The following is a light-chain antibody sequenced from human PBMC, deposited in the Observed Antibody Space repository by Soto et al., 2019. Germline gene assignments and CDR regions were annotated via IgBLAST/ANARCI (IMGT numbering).Light chain of an antibody. CDR2: CTT. Sequence: QSVLTQPPSVSGSPVQSGTMSCTGSSSNSGAGYDVHWYQQLPRTAPKLVMYCTTNRPSGYPHPVAVAKSRPSTSLGLTGLQAEDEADYYCQSYDGTLSGYYVFGIGTKATVL. CDR1: SSNSGAGYD. CDR3: QSYDGTLSGYYV. V-gene: IGLV1-40*01. J-gene: IGLJ1*01.